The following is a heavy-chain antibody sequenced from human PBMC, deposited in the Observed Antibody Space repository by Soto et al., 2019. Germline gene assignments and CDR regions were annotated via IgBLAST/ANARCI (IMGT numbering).Heavy chain of an antibody. CDR1: GITFSNYW. CDR2: IKQDGSEK. CDR3: ARDQDDSSDAFDI. J-gene: IGHJ3*02. V-gene: IGHV3-7*01. Sequence: EVHLVESGGGLVQPGGSLRLSCAASGITFSNYWMTWVRQAPGKGLEWVANIKQDGSEKYYVDSVKGRFTISRDNAKNSLYLQMTSLRAEDTAVYYCARDQDDSSDAFDIWAQGTMATFSS. D-gene: IGHD3-3*01.